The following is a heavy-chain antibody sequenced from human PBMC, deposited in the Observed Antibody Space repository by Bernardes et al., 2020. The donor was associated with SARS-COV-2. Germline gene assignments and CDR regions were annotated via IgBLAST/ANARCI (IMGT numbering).Heavy chain of an antibody. CDR1: GGSLSGYY. V-gene: IGHV4-34*01. CDR3: ARGDSYGINDGFDV. D-gene: IGHD5-18*01. CDR2: VNHSGTA. J-gene: IGHJ6*02. Sequence: ETLSLTCCVYGGSLSGYYWHWIRQSPEKGLEWIGEVNHSGTAKYSPSLRTRVTISVDISRNQFSLRLTSMTAADTSFYYCARGDSYGINDGFDVWGRGTAVIVS.